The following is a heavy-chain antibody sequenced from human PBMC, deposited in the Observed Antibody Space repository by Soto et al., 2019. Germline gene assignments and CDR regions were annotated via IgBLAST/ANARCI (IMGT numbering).Heavy chain of an antibody. J-gene: IGHJ5*02. CDR3: ARVGSSGWFSYH. CDR1: GGSLISYY. CDR2: IYYSGST. V-gene: IGHV4-59*01. D-gene: IGHD6-19*01. Sequence: SETLSLTCTVSGGSLISYYWSWIRQPPEKALEWIGYIYYSGSTNYNPSLESRVTISVDTSKNQFSLKLRSVTAADTAVYYCARVGSSGWFSYHWGQGNLVAVSS.